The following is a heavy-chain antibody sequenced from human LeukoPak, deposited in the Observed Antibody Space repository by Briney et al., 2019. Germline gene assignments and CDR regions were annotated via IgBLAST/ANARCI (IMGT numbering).Heavy chain of an antibody. V-gene: IGHV3-53*01. CDR1: GFTVSSNY. Sequence: PGGSLRLSCAASGFTVSSNYMSWVRQAPGKGLEWVSVIYSGGSTYYADSVKGRFTISRDNSKNTLYLQMNSLRAEDTAVYYCARIRTYYDILTGYEIFDYWGQGTLVIVSS. J-gene: IGHJ4*02. D-gene: IGHD3-9*01. CDR3: ARIRTYYDILTGYEIFDY. CDR2: IYSGGST.